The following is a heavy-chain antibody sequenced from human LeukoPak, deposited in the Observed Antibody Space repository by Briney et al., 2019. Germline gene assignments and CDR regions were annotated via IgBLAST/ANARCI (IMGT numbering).Heavy chain of an antibody. CDR3: ARTRALRGIIRREVYFDL. Sequence: GGSLRLSCAASGFTFSSYAMSWVRQAPGKGLEWVSVLYSGDTTYDADSVKGRFTISRDNSKNTLHLQMNSLRAEDTAVYYCARTRALRGIIRREVYFDLWGRGTLVTVS. J-gene: IGHJ2*01. V-gene: IGHV3-66*01. CDR1: GFTFSSYA. D-gene: IGHD3-16*01. CDR2: LYSGDTT.